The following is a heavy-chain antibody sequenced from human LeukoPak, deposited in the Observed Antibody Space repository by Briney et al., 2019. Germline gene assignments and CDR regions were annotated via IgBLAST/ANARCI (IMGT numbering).Heavy chain of an antibody. CDR1: GGSFSGYY. J-gene: IGHJ4*02. Sequence: PSETLSLTCAVYGGSFSGYYWSWIRQPPGKGLEWIGEINHSGRTKYNPSLKGRVTISVDTSKNQFSLKLSSVTAADTAVYYCARGVLAVRGVIPDYWGQGTLVTVSS. V-gene: IGHV4-34*01. CDR3: ARGVLAVRGVIPDY. CDR2: INHSGRT. D-gene: IGHD3-10*01.